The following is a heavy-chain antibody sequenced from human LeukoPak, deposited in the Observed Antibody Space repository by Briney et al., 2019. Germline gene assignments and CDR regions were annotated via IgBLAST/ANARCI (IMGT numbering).Heavy chain of an antibody. V-gene: IGHV3-74*01. J-gene: IGHJ4*02. CDR3: ARLGRSLVGATTEVDY. D-gene: IGHD1-26*01. CDR2: INSDGSST. Sequence: GGSLRLSCAASGFTFSSYWRPWVGQAPGKGLVWVSRINSDGSSTSYADSVNGRFTISRDNAKNTLYLQMNSLRAEDTAVYYCARLGRSLVGATTEVDYWGQGTLVTVSS. CDR1: GFTFSSYW.